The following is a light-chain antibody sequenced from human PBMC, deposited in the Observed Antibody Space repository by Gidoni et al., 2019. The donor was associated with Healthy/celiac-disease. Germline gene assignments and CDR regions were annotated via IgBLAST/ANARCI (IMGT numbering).Light chain of an antibody. Sequence: DIQMTQYPSSLSASVGDRVTITCRASQSISSYLNWYQQKPGKAPKLLIYAASSLQSGVPSRFSGSGSGTDFTLTISSLQPEDFATYYCQQSYSTVYTFGQGTKLEIK. CDR3: QQSYSTVYT. CDR2: AAS. CDR1: QSISSY. V-gene: IGKV1-39*01. J-gene: IGKJ2*01.